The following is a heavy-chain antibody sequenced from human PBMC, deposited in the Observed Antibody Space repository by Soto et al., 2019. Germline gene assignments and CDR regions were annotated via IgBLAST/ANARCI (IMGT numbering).Heavy chain of an antibody. CDR2: INPNSGGT. CDR3: ARDLVRYCSGGSCSPYYFDY. V-gene: IGHV1-2*02. Sequence: VKVSCKASGYTFTGYYMHWVRQAPGQGLEWMGWINPNSGGTNYAQKFQGRVTMTRDTSISTAYMELSRLRSDDTAVYYCARDLVRYCSGGSCSPYYFDYWGQGTLVTVSS. D-gene: IGHD2-15*01. J-gene: IGHJ4*02. CDR1: GYTFTGYY.